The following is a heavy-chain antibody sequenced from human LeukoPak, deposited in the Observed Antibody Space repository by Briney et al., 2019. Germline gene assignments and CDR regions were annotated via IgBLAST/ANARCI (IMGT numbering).Heavy chain of an antibody. Sequence: ASVKVSCKASGYTFTSYGISWVRQAPGQGLEWMGWISAYNGNTNYAQKLQGRVTMTTDTSTSTAYMELRSLRSDDTAVYYCARDPSYYYDSSGYYYEGGYFDYWGQGTLVTVSS. V-gene: IGHV1-18*01. J-gene: IGHJ4*02. CDR1: GYTFTSYG. CDR2: ISAYNGNT. D-gene: IGHD3-22*01. CDR3: ARDPSYYYDSSGYYYEGGYFDY.